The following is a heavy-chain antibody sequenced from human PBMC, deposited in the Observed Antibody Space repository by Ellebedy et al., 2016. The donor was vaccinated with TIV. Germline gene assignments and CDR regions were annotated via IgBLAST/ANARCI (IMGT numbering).Heavy chain of an antibody. Sequence: SQTLSLTCVISGDSVSTDIGWNWIRQSPSRGLEWLGRTYYRSKWNNDYAVSLKSRITINPDTSKNQFSLKLSSVTAADTAVYYCARGTRWLPPGVWGQGTLVTVSS. D-gene: IGHD5-24*01. CDR3: ARGTRWLPPGV. CDR2: TYYRSKWNN. J-gene: IGHJ4*02. CDR1: GDSVSTDIG. V-gene: IGHV6-1*01.